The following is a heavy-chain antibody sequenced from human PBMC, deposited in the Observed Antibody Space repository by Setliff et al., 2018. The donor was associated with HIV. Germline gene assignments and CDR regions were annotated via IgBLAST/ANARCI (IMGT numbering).Heavy chain of an antibody. Sequence: SETLSLTCTVSGGSISSNSYYWGWIRQPPGKGLEWIGSIYYSGSTYYNPSLKSRVTISVDTSKNQFSLKLSSVTAADTAVYYCARQGGYSGYGFYYYYYYMDVWG. CDR3: ARQGGYSGYGFYYYYYYMDV. CDR1: GGSISSNSYY. CDR2: IYYSGST. J-gene: IGHJ6*03. D-gene: IGHD5-12*01. V-gene: IGHV4-39*01.